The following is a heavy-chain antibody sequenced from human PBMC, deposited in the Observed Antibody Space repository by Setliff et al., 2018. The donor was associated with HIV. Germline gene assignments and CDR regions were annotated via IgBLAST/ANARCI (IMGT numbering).Heavy chain of an antibody. CDR2: ISGSGGST. J-gene: IGHJ4*02. CDR1: GLSFSSYV. D-gene: IGHD6-19*01. V-gene: IGHV3-23*01. CDR3: ANDQWDC. Sequence: GGSLRLSCAASGLSFSSYVMSWVRQAPGKGLEWVSGISGSGGSTYYADSVKGRFTISRDNSKNMLYLQMTSLRAEDTAVFYCANDQWDCWGQGTLVTVSS.